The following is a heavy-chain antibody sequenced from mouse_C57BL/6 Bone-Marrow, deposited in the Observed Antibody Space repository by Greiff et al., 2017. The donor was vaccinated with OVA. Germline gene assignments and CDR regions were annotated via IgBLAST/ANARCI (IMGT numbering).Heavy chain of an antibody. Sequence: VKLLESGAELVRPGASVKLSCKASGYTFTSYGIRWVKQRPGQGLEWIGGIYPRSGSTYYNEKFKGKATLTADKPSSTAYMELRSLTSEDSAVYFCAREVLGWFDDWGQGTLVTVSA. CDR1: GYTFTSYG. CDR2: IYPRSGST. CDR3: AREVLGWFDD. V-gene: IGHV1-81*01. J-gene: IGHJ3*01.